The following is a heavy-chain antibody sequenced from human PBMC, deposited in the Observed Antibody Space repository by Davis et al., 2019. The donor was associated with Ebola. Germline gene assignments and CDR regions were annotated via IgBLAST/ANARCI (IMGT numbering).Heavy chain of an antibody. CDR1: GFTFSSYA. CDR3: AKDSTLVVPAAIGYAFDI. Sequence: GESLKISCAASGFTFSSYAMHWVRQAPGKGLEWVAVISYDGSNKYYADSVKGRFTISRDNSKNTLYLQMNSLRAEDTAVYYCAKDSTLVVPAAIGYAFDIWGQGTMVTVSS. CDR2: ISYDGSNK. J-gene: IGHJ3*02. V-gene: IGHV3-30-3*01. D-gene: IGHD2-2*01.